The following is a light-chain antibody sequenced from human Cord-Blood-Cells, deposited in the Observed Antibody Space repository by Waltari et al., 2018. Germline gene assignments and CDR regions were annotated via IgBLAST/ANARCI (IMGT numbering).Light chain of an antibody. J-gene: IGLJ2*01. V-gene: IGLV2-23*01. Sequence: QSALTQPASVSGSPGQSLTLSCPGTRSDVWSYNLFSWYQQHPGKAPKLMIYEGSKRPSGVSNRFSGSKSGNTASLTISGLQAEDEADYYCCSYAGSSTLFGGRTKLTVL. CDR1: RSDVWSYNL. CDR2: EGS. CDR3: CSYAGSSTL.